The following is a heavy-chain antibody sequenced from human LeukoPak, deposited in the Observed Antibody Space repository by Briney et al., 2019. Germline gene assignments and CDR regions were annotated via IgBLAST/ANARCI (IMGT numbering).Heavy chain of an antibody. CDR3: ARYSYGSSDY. CDR2: IYYGGST. J-gene: IGHJ4*02. Sequence: SETLSLTCTVSGGSISSYYWSWIRQPPGKGLEWIGYIYYGGSTNYNPSLKSRVTISVDTSKNQFSLKLSSVTAADTAVYYCARYSYGSSDYWGQGTLVTVSS. V-gene: IGHV4-59*01. D-gene: IGHD5-18*01. CDR1: GGSISSYY.